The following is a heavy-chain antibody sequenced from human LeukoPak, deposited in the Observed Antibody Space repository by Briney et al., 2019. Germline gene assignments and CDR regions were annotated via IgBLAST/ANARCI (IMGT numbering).Heavy chain of an antibody. CDR3: ATRSGRFGKYDAFDI. CDR2: ITSTTTYT. Sequence: GGSLRLSCSASGFIFNTFGMNWVRQAPGKGLEWVSSITSTTTYTYYADSVKGRFTISRDNAKNSLYLQMNSLRAEDTAVYYCATRSGRFGKYDAFDIWGQGTMVTVSS. D-gene: IGHD3-10*01. J-gene: IGHJ3*02. V-gene: IGHV3-21*01. CDR1: GFIFNTFG.